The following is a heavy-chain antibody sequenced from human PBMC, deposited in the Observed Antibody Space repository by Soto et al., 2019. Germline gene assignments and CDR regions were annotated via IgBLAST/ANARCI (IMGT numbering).Heavy chain of an antibody. J-gene: IGHJ4*02. CDR1: GYTFTSYG. Sequence: QVQLVQSGAEVKKPGASVKVSCKASGYTFTSYGISWVRQAPGQGLEWMGWISAYNGNTNYAQKLQGRVTMPTDTSTRTAYMELRSLRSDDTAVYYCARGEWIQHRMYYFDYWGQGTLVTVSS. CDR2: ISAYNGNT. CDR3: ARGEWIQHRMYYFDY. V-gene: IGHV1-18*01. D-gene: IGHD5-18*01.